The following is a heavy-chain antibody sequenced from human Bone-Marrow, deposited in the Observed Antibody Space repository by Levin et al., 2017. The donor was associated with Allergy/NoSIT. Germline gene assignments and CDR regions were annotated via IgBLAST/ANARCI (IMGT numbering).Heavy chain of an antibody. V-gene: IGHV3-9*01. J-gene: IGHJ1*01. Sequence: PGGSLRLSCAASGFTFDDYAMHWVRQAPGKGLEWVSGISWSSGSIGYADSVKGRFTISRDNAKSSLYLQMNSLRPDDTALYFCAKDTRTPEAPGMLLKNWGRGTLVTVSS. CDR2: ISWSSGSI. CDR3: AKDTRTPEAPGMLLKN. D-gene: IGHD1-14*01. CDR1: GFTFDDYA.